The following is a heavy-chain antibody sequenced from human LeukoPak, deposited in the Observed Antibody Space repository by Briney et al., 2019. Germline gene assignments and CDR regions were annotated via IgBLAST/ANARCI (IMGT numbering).Heavy chain of an antibody. D-gene: IGHD3-16*02. J-gene: IGHJ4*02. CDR3: AREGSIVARTDY. CDR1: GFTFSSYW. Sequence: PGGSLRLSCAASGFTFSSYWMSWVRQAPGKGLEWVSAISGSGGSTYYADSVKGRFTISRDNSKNTLYLQMNGLKTEDTAVYYCAREGSIVARTDYWGQGALVIVSS. V-gene: IGHV3-23*01. CDR2: ISGSGGST.